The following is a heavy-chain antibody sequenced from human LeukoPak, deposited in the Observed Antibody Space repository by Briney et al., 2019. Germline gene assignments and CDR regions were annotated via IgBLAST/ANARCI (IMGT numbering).Heavy chain of an antibody. V-gene: IGHV4-59*01. J-gene: IGHJ5*02. CDR3: ARDRVYYYDNYPFDP. D-gene: IGHD3-22*01. Sequence: SETLSLACAVYGGSFSSYYWSWIRQPPGKGLEWIGYIYYSGSTNYNPSLKSRVTISVDTSKNQFSLKLSSVTAADTAVYYCARDRVYYYDNYPFDPWGQGTLVTVSS. CDR2: IYYSGST. CDR1: GGSFSSYY.